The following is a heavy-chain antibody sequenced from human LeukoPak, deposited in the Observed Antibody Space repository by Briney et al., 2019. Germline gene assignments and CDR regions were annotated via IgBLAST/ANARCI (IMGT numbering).Heavy chain of an antibody. CDR1: GFTFSSYA. D-gene: IGHD3-22*01. Sequence: PGGSLRLSCAASGFTFSSYAMSWVRQAPGKGLEWVSAISGSGGSTYYADSVKGRFTISRDNSKNTLYLQMNGLRAEDTAVYYCAARPYDSSGVDYWGQGTLVTVSS. J-gene: IGHJ4*02. CDR3: AARPYDSSGVDY. CDR2: ISGSGGST. V-gene: IGHV3-23*01.